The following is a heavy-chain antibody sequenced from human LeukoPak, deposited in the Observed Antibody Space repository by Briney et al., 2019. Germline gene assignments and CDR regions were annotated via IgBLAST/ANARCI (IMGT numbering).Heavy chain of an antibody. CDR2: ISSSGSTI. J-gene: IGHJ6*04. V-gene: IGHV3-48*03. D-gene: IGHD3-10*01. Sequence: PGGSLRLSCAASGLTFSSYEMNWVRQAPGKGLEWVSYISSSGSTIYYADSVKGRSTISRDNAKNSLYLQMNSLRAEDPAVYYCARVALHYYGSGSYYKIYYYYGMDVWGKGTTVTVSS. CDR1: GLTFSSYE. CDR3: ARVALHYYGSGSYYKIYYYYGMDV.